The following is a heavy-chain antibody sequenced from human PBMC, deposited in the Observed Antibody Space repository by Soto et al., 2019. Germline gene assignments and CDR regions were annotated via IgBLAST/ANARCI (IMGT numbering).Heavy chain of an antibody. V-gene: IGHV4-39*01. CDR3: ATKTGLFDY. CDR2: IYYSGST. Sequence: PSETLSLTCTVSGGSISSSSYYWGWIRQPPGKGLEWIGSIYYSGSTYYNPSLKSRVTISVDTSKNQFSLKLSSVTAADTAVYYCATKTGLFDYWGQGTLVTVSS. J-gene: IGHJ4*02. D-gene: IGHD1-1*01. CDR1: GGSISSSSYY.